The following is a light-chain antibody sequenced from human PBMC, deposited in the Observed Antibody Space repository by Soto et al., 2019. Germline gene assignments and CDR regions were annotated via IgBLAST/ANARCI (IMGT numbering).Light chain of an antibody. V-gene: IGKV1-39*01. CDR3: QQSYRTWT. CDR1: QSISSY. Sequence: DIQMTQSPSSLSASVGDRVTITCRASQSISSYLNWYQQKPGKAPKLLIYAASSLQSGVPSRFSGSGSGTDFALTSSSLQSEDFATYYCQQSYRTWTFGQGTKVEIK. J-gene: IGKJ1*01. CDR2: AAS.